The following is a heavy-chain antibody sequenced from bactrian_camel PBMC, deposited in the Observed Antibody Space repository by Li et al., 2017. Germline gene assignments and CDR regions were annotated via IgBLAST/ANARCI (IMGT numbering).Heavy chain of an antibody. D-gene: IGHD7*01. CDR1: GFTDRKFY. Sequence: HVQLVESGGGLVQPGGSLRLSCAASGFTDRKFYMNWVRQAPGKGLEWVSRIYDDGGTKYADFVKGRFTISRDNAKNTLYLQLNGLKIEDTATYFCEPHAYGGSWTGYWGQGTQVTVS. V-gene: IGHV3S6*01. J-gene: IGHJ4*01. CDR2: IYDDGGT. CDR3: EPHAYGGSWTGY.